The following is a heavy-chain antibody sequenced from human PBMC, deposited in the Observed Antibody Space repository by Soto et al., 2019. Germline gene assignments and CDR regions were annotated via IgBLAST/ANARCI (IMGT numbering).Heavy chain of an antibody. D-gene: IGHD6-19*01. CDR3: ARGQEYSSGGDAFDI. CDR2: IGTAGDT. V-gene: IGHV3-13*01. J-gene: IGHJ3*02. CDR1: GFTFSSYD. Sequence: LRLSCAASGFTFSSYDMHWVRQATGKGLEWVSAIGTAGDTYYPGSVKGRFTISRENAKNSLYLQMNSLRAGVTAVYYCARGQEYSSGGDAFDIWGQGTMVTVS.